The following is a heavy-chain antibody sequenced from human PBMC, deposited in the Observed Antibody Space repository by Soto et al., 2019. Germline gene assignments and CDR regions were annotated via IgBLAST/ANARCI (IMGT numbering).Heavy chain of an antibody. CDR1: GDSISNVNYC. CDR3: ARGPSGDKVDY. J-gene: IGHJ4*02. D-gene: IGHD7-27*01. V-gene: IGHV4-30-4*01. Sequence: QVQLQESGPGLVKPSQTLSLTCTVSGDSISNVNYCWSWIRQPPDKGLECIGHIYDGGSTYNNPSLTSRVTISVDTSKNQFSLQLRSVSAADTAVYYCARGPSGDKVDYWGQGTLVTVSS. CDR2: IYDGGST.